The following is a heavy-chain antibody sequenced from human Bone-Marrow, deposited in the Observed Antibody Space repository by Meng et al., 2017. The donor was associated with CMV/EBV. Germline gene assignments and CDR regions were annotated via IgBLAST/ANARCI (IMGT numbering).Heavy chain of an antibody. CDR1: GYTFTSYD. CDR3: ARGSGSYYAY. D-gene: IGHD1-26*01. CDR2: MNPNSGNT. J-gene: IGHJ4*02. Sequence: ASVKVSCKASGYTFTSYDINWVRQATGQGLEWMGWMNPNSGNTGYAQKFQGRVTMTRDTSISTAYMELSRLRSDDTAVYYCARGSGSYYAYWGQGTLVTVSS. V-gene: IGHV1-8*01.